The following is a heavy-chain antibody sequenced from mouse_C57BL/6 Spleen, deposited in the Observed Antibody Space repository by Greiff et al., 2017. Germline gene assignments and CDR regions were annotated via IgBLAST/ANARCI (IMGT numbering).Heavy chain of an antibody. CDR3: VYYGSSPIHAMDY. CDR2: INPNNGGT. V-gene: IGHV1-22*01. D-gene: IGHD1-1*01. Sequence: VQLQQSGPELVKPGASVKMSCKASGYTFTDYNMHWVKQSHGKSLEWIGYINPNNGGTSYNQKFKGKATLTVNKSSSTAYMELRSLTSEDSAVYYCVYYGSSPIHAMDYWGQGTSVTVSS. J-gene: IGHJ4*01. CDR1: GYTFTDYN.